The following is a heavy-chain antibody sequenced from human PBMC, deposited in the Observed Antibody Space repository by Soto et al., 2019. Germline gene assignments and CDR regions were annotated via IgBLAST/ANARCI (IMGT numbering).Heavy chain of an antibody. CDR1: GYTFSSFA. J-gene: IGHJ4*02. D-gene: IGHD2-15*01. CDR3: VVGGGGTRY. V-gene: IGHV1-3*01. Sequence: QVQLVQSGAEVKKPGASVKVSCKTSGYTFSSFAIHWVGQAPGQGLEWMAWINPGDGYTRLLQKFQGRVTIMRDTSATTAFMELNSLTSEDTAVYYCVVGGGGTRYWGQGTLVTVSS. CDR2: INPGDGYT.